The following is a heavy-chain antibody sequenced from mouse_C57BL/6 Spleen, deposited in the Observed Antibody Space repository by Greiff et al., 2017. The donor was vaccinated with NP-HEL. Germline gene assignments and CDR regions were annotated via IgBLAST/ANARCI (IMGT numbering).Heavy chain of an antibody. CDR1: GFNIKDDY. CDR3: TTKGYDYDGGFAY. D-gene: IGHD2-4*01. CDR2: IDPENGDT. Sequence: EVKVVESGAELVRPGASVKLSCTASGFNIKDDYMHWVKQRPEQGLEWIGWIDPENGDTEYASKFQGKATITADTSSNTAYLQLSSLTSEDTAVYYCTTKGYDYDGGFAYWGQGTLVTVSA. V-gene: IGHV14-4*01. J-gene: IGHJ3*01.